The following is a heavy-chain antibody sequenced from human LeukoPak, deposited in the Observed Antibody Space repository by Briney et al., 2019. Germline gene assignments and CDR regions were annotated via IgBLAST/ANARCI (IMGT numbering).Heavy chain of an antibody. CDR3: ARDGDIVVVPADLDY. CDR2: INQDESAK. D-gene: IGHD2-2*01. Sequence: GGSLRLSCAVSGFSFSTYWMSWVRQAPGKGLEWVASINQDESAKYYVDSVRGRFTISRDNAKNSLYLQMNSLRAGDTAVYYCARDGDIVVVPADLDYWGQGTLVTVSS. CDR1: GFSFSTYW. V-gene: IGHV3-7*01. J-gene: IGHJ4*02.